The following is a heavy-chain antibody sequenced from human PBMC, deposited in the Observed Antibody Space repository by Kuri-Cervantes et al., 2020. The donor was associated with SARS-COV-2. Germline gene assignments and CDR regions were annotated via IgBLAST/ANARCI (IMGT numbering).Heavy chain of an antibody. CDR3: AREWFGENYYYYYGMDV. CDR1: GGSNSSYY. CDR2: IYYSGST. J-gene: IGHJ6*02. V-gene: IGHV4-59*12. Sequence: SETLSLTCTVSGGSNSSYYWSWIRQPPGKGLEWIGYIYYSGSTNYNPSLKSRVTISVDTSKNQFSLKLSSVTAADTAVYYCAREWFGENYYYYYGMDVWGQGTTVTVS. D-gene: IGHD3-10*01.